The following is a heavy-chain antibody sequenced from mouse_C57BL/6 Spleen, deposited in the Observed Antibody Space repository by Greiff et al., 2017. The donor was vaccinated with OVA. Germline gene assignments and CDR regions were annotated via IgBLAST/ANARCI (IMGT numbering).Heavy chain of an antibody. V-gene: IGHV1-26*01. CDR1: GYTFTDYY. Sequence: EVQLQQSGPELVKPGASVKISCKASGYTFTDYYMNWVKQSHGKSLEWIGDINPNNGGTSYNQKFKGKATLTVDKSSSTAYMELRSLTSEDSAVYYCAREGTGTGYFDVWGTGTTVTVSS. D-gene: IGHD4-1*01. CDR3: AREGTGTGYFDV. CDR2: INPNNGGT. J-gene: IGHJ1*03.